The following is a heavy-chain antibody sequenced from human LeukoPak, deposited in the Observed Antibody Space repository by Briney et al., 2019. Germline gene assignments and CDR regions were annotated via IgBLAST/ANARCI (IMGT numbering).Heavy chain of an antibody. CDR2: IYYSGST. V-gene: IGHV4-59*01. CDR1: GGSISSYY. Sequence: SETLSLTCTVSGGSISSYYWSWIRQPPGKGLEWIGYIYYSGSTNYNPSLKSRVTISVDTSKNQFSLKLSSVTAADTAVYCCARELSHPGSYIDYWGQGTLVTVSS. CDR3: ARELSHPGSYIDY. J-gene: IGHJ4*02. D-gene: IGHD1-26*01.